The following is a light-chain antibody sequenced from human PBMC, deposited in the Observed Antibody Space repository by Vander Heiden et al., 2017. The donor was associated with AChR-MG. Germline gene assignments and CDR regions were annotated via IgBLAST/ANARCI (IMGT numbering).Light chain of an antibody. J-gene: IGKJ2*01. CDR3: QQYYSTPHT. CDR1: QSVLYSHNNKNY. V-gene: IGKV4-1*01. Sequence: DTAMTHTPDSPAVPLGERDTINDRSSQSVLYSHNNKNYLAWYQQKPGQAPKLLIYWASTRESGVPDRFSGSGSGTDFTLTISSLQAEDVAVYYCQQYYSTPHTFGQGTKLEIK. CDR2: WAS.